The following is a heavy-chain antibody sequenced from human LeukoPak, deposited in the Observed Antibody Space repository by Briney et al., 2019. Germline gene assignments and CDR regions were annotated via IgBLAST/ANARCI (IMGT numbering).Heavy chain of an antibody. D-gene: IGHD3-22*01. J-gene: IGHJ4*02. CDR1: GGSISSSSYC. V-gene: IGHV4-39*07. CDR3: ARSADYYDSSGYLYYFDY. CDR2: IYYSGST. Sequence: PSETLSLTCTVSGGSISSSSYCWGWIRQPPGKGLEWIGSIYYSGSTYYNPSLKSRVTISVDTSKNQFSLKLSSVTAADTAVYYCARSADYYDSSGYLYYFDYWGQGTLVTVSS.